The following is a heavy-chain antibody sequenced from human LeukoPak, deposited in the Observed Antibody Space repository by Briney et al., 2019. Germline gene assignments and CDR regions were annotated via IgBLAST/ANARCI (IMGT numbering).Heavy chain of an antibody. D-gene: IGHD5-18*01. CDR1: GGSFSGYY. J-gene: IGHJ4*02. Sequence: SETLSLTCAVYGGSFSGYYWSWIRQPPGKGLEWIGEINHSGSTNYNPSLKSRVTISVDTSKNQFSLKLSSVTAADTAVYYCARGLIGRGYSYPVLYYFDYWGQGTLVTVSS. V-gene: IGHV4-34*01. CDR3: ARGLIGRGYSYPVLYYFDY. CDR2: INHSGST.